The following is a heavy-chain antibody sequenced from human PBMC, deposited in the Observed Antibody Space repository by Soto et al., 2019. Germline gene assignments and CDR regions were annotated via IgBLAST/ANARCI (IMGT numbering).Heavy chain of an antibody. J-gene: IGHJ4*02. CDR3: ARGENYYDSSVYYPPLDY. CDR1: GGTFSSYG. V-gene: IGHV1-69*13. Sequence: SVKVSCKASGGTFSSYGVSWLRQAPGQGLEWMGGIIPIFASPKYAQKFQGRVTITADESTSTAYMELSSLRSEDTAVYYCARGENYYDSSVYYPPLDYWGQGTQVTVSS. D-gene: IGHD3-22*01. CDR2: IIPIFASP.